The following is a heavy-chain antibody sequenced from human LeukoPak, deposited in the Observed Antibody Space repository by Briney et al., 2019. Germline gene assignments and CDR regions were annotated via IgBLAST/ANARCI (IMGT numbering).Heavy chain of an antibody. J-gene: IGHJ4*02. CDR2: INPNSGGT. CDR1: GYTFTGYY. CDR3: ARSDFYCSCGSCYRYYFDY. D-gene: IGHD2-15*01. Sequence: ASVKVSCKASGYTFTGYYMHWVRQAPGQGLEWMGWINPNSGGTNYAQKFQGWVTMTRDTSISTAYMELSRLRSDDTAVYYCARSDFYCSCGSCYRYYFDYWGQGTLVTVSS. V-gene: IGHV1-2*04.